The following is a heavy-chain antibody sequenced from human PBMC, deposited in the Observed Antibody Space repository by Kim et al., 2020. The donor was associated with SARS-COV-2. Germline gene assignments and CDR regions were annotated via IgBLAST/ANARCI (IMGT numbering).Heavy chain of an antibody. J-gene: IGHJ6*02. V-gene: IGHV3-30*04. D-gene: IGHD2-2*01. CDR3: AREPIVVVPAAIYYYYYGMDV. CDR2: ISYDGSNK. CDR1: GFTFSSYA. Sequence: GGSLRLSCAASGFTFSSYAMHWVRQAPGKGLEWVAVISYDGSNKYYADSVKGRFTISRDNSKNTLYLQMNSLRAEDTAVYYCAREPIVVVPAAIYYYYYGMDVWGQGTTVTVSS.